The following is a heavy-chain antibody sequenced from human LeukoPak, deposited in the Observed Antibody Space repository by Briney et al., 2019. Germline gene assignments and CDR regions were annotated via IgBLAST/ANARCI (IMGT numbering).Heavy chain of an antibody. CDR2: IWNDGSNK. J-gene: IGHJ4*02. Sequence: PGTSLRLSCEASGFTFSVYGMHWVRQAPGKGLEWVAVIWNDGSNKYYADSVKGRFTISRDNSKNTLYLQMNSQRTEDMAVYYCARAVGPFDYWGQGTLVTVSS. CDR3: ARAVGPFDY. V-gene: IGHV3-33*01. CDR1: GFTFSVYG. D-gene: IGHD2-15*01.